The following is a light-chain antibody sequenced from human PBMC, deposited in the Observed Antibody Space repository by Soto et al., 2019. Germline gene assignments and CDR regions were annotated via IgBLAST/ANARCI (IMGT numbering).Light chain of an antibody. J-gene: IGKJ5*01. V-gene: IGKV3-20*01. CDR1: SRN. Sequence: EIVLTHSPGTLSFAPGEIGTLSCRASSRNLAWYQQKPGQAPRLLIYGASSRATDIPDRFSGSGSGTDFTLTISRLEPEDFAVYYCQQYYGSPGITFGQGTRLEI. CDR3: QQYYGSPGIT. CDR2: GAS.